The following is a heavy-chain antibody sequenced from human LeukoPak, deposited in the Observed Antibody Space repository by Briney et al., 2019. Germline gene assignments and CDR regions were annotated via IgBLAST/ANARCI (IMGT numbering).Heavy chain of an antibody. J-gene: IGHJ4*02. Sequence: ASVKVSCKASGYTFTGYYIHWVRQAPGQGLEWVGWISAYNGSTNYAQKLQGRVTMTTDTSTSTAYMDLRSLRSDDTAVYYCARVRNSGFRYVDSWGQGTLVTVSS. CDR3: ARVRNSGFRYVDS. CDR1: GYTFTGYY. D-gene: IGHD5-12*01. V-gene: IGHV1-18*01. CDR2: ISAYNGST.